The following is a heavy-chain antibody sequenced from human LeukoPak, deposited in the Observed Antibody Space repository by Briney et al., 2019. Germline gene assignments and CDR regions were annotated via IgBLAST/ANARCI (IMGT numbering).Heavy chain of an antibody. Sequence: GGSLRLSCAASGFTFSNVWMSWVRQAPGKGLEWVASINHNGNVNYYVDSVKGRFTISRDNAKNSLYLQMSNLRAEDTAVYFCARGGGLDVWGQGATVTVSS. CDR3: ARGGGLDV. CDR2: INHNGNVN. J-gene: IGHJ6*02. D-gene: IGHD3-16*01. CDR1: GFTFSNVW. V-gene: IGHV3-7*03.